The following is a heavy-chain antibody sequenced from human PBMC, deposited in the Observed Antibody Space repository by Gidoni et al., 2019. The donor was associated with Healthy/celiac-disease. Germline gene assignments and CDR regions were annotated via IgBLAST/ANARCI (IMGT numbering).Heavy chain of an antibody. Sequence: EVQLVESGGGLVKSVGSLRLSCAASGFTFSSYSMNWVRQAPGKGLEWVSSISSSSSYIYYADSVKGRFTISRDNAKNSLYLQMNGLRAEDTAVYYCARDLTPTKDYYFDYWGQGTLVTVSS. CDR2: ISSSSSYI. CDR3: ARDLTPTKDYYFDY. J-gene: IGHJ4*02. D-gene: IGHD2-21*02. V-gene: IGHV3-21*01. CDR1: GFTFSSYS.